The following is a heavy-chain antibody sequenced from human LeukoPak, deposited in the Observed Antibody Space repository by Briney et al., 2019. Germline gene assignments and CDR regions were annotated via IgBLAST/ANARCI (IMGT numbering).Heavy chain of an antibody. D-gene: IGHD3-9*01. CDR1: GGTFSSYA. CDR2: IIPIFGTA. CDR3: ARDYDILTGYYDY. J-gene: IGHJ4*02. Sequence: ASVKVSCKASGGTFSSYAISWVRQAPGQGLEWMGGIIPIFGTANYAQKFQGRVTITADKSTSTAYMELSSLRSEDTAVYYCARDYDILTGYYDYWGQGTLVTVSS. V-gene: IGHV1-69*06.